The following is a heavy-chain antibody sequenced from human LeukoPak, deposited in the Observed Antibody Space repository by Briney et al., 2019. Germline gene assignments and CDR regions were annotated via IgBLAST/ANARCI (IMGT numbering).Heavy chain of an antibody. CDR1: GGSISSGDYS. V-gene: IGHV4-30-4*08. CDR2: IYYSGST. D-gene: IGHD2-2*01. J-gene: IGHJ4*02. Sequence: PSQTLSLTCTVSGGSISSGDYSWNWIRQPPGKGLEWIGYIYYSGSTNYNPSLKSRVTIPVDTSKNQFSLKLSSVTAADTAVYYCARAPEEYCSSTSCLYFDYWGQGTLVTVSS. CDR3: ARAPEEYCSSTSCLYFDY.